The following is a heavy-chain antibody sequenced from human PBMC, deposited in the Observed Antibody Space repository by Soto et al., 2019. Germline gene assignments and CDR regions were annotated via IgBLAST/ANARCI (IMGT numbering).Heavy chain of an antibody. D-gene: IGHD3-3*01. V-gene: IGHV4-39*01. CDR1: GDSISSSSYY. Sequence: SETLSLTCTVSGDSISSSSYYWGWIRQPPGKGLEWIGSIYYSGSTYYNPSLKSRVTISVDTSKNQFSLKLSSVTAADTAVYYCARRNDFWSGYYTGIGYCMDVWGKGTTVTVSS. CDR3: ARRNDFWSGYYTGIGYCMDV. J-gene: IGHJ6*03. CDR2: IYYSGST.